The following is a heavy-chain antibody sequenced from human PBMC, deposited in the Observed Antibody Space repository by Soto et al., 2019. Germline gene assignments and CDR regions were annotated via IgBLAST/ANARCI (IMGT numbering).Heavy chain of an antibody. D-gene: IGHD2-8*01. V-gene: IGHV1-18*01. CDR1: GSTFTRYG. J-gene: IGHJ6*02. CDR2: ISGYNGDT. Sequence: QGQLVQSGAEVKNPGASVKVSCKPLGSTFTRYGISGVGQAPGQGLEWMGWISGYNGDTKYAQKFQGRVTMTIDTSTTTTYMELRSLTSDDTAVYYCAKNGQPPYYYYGMDVWGQGTTVTVSS. CDR3: AKNGQPPYYYYGMDV.